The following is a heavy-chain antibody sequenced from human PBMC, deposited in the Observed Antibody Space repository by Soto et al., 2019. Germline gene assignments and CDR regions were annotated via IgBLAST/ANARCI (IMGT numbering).Heavy chain of an antibody. CDR1: GYTFTDYG. CDR3: ARVGDIVVVGPWFDP. D-gene: IGHD2-2*01. V-gene: IGHV1-18*04. J-gene: IGHJ5*02. CDR2: ISAYNGNT. Sequence: GASVKVSCKASGYTFTDYGTSWVRQAPGQGLEWIGWISAYNGNTNNAQKLQDRVTMTTDSSTSTAYMELRSLRSDDTAVYYCARVGDIVVVGPWFDPWGQGTLVTVSS.